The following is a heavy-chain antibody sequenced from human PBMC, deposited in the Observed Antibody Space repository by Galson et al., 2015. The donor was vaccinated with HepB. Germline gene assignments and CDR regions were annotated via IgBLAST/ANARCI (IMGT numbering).Heavy chain of an antibody. Sequence: SVKVSCKVSGYTLTELSMHWARQAPGKGLEWMGGFDPEDGETIYAQKFQGRVTMTEDTSTDTAYMELSSLRSEDTAVYYCATGAIVGATFFDYWGQGTLVTVSS. CDR2: FDPEDGET. D-gene: IGHD1-26*01. CDR1: GYTLTELS. J-gene: IGHJ4*02. CDR3: ATGAIVGATFFDY. V-gene: IGHV1-24*01.